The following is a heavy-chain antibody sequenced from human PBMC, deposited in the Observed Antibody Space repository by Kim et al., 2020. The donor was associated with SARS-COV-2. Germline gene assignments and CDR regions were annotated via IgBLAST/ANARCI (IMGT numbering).Heavy chain of an antibody. V-gene: IGHV3-20*04. J-gene: IGHJ6*02. CDR3: DYGIQASGYWVSMYV. Sequence: GGSLRLSCEGSGFDFDTFAITWVRQAPGKGLEWVSCITANNAVMNYASSVKGRFTASRDNSKDSLHLEGQRGEATATSYCDYGIQASGYWVSMYVWGQG. D-gene: IGHD3-9*01. CDR2: ITANNAVM. CDR1: GFDFDTFA.